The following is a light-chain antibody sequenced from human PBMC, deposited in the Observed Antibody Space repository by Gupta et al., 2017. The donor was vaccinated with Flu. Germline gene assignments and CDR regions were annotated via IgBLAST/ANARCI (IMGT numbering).Light chain of an antibody. CDR3: QQYLNDPPT. Sequence: PGERATLSCRASQTVSSSYLAWYQHRPGQTPRLLMDATSKRATDIPERFSASGSGTDFTLTISRLEPEDSAVYYCQQYLNDPPTFGQATKVEIK. V-gene: IGKV3-20*01. J-gene: IGKJ1*01. CDR1: QTVSSSY. CDR2: ATS.